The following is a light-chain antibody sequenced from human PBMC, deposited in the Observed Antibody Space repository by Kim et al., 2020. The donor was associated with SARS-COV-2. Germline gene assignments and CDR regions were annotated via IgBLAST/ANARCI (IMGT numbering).Light chain of an antibody. J-gene: IGLJ2*01. CDR2: DVT. Sequence: GQPIPISCTGTGSDIGYRNFVSWYQQHPGKAPRLMIYDVTNRPSGVSHRFSGSKSGNTASLAISGLQTEDEAAYYCSSYTNSGTVVFGGGTQLTVL. CDR1: GSDIGYRNF. CDR3: SSYTNSGTVV. V-gene: IGLV2-14*03.